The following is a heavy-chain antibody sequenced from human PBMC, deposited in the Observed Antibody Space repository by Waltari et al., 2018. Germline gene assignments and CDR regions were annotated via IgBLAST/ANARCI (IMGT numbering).Heavy chain of an antibody. CDR1: GFTFNNCV. D-gene: IGHD1-1*01. J-gene: IGHJ4*02. CDR2: TRGYGGDT. CDR3: ATNWNGVH. Sequence: EVQLLESGGGLVQPGGSLRLSCAASGFTFNNCVMYWIRQAPGKGLEWVSSTRGYGGDTYYADSVKGRFTISRDNSKNTLYLQLNSLRAEDTAVYYCATNWNGVHWGQGTLVTV. V-gene: IGHV3-23*01.